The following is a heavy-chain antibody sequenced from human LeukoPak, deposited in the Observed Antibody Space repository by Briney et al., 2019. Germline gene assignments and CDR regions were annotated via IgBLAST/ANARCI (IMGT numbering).Heavy chain of an antibody. D-gene: IGHD6-6*01. V-gene: IGHV3-30-3*01. CDR3: ARDRPELEYSSSSLYY. Sequence: GGSLRLSCAASGFTVSSNYMHWVRQAPGKGLEWVAVISYDGSNKYYADSVKGRFTISRDNSKNTLYLQMNSLRAEDTAVYYCARDRPELEYSSSSLYYWGQGTLVTVSS. J-gene: IGHJ4*02. CDR1: GFTVSSNY. CDR2: ISYDGSNK.